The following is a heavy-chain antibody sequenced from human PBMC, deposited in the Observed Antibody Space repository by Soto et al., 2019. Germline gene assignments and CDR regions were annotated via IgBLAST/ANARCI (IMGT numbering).Heavy chain of an antibody. D-gene: IGHD1-26*01. Sequence: GGSLRISCAASGYTFSDSAIHWVGQASGKGLEWFGRIRSKANSYATVYAASVRGRFTISRDDSKNTAYLQMNSLKTEDTAVYYCARLWSEREPNFDYWGQGTLVTVYS. CDR3: ARLWSEREPNFDY. CDR1: GYTFSDSA. V-gene: IGHV3-73*01. CDR2: IRSKANSYAT. J-gene: IGHJ4*02.